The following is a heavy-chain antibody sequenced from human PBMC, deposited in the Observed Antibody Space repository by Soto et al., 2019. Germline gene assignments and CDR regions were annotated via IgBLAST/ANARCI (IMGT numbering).Heavy chain of an antibody. CDR1: GYTFTDYD. D-gene: IGHD1-20*01. Sequence: QVQLMQSGAEVRKPGASVKVSCKASGYTFTDYDINWVRQATGQGLEWLGWMTPKSGYTGYAQKFQGRVTLTRDTSRGTAYMELSSLTSEDTAVYYCTRTVYNTGDVAHWGQGTLVTVSS. CDR3: TRTVYNTGDVAH. CDR2: MTPKSGYT. J-gene: IGHJ4*02. V-gene: IGHV1-8*02.